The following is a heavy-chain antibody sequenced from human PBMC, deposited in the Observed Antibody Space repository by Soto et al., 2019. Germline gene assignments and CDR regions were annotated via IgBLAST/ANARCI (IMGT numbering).Heavy chain of an antibody. CDR3: AKDRDGFAGGWEYFDY. V-gene: IGHV3-23*01. Sequence: GGSLRLSCAASGFTFAGYSTMSWVRQAPGKGLEWVSSISGSGGSTYYADSVKGRFTISRDNSKNTLYLQMNALSAEDTAFYYCAKDRDGFAGGWEYFDYWGQGALVTVSS. D-gene: IGHD6-19*01. J-gene: IGHJ4*02. CDR1: GFTFAGYST. CDR2: ISGSGGST.